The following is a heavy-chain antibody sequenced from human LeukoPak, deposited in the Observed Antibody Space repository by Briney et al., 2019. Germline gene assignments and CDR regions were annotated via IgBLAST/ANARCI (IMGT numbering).Heavy chain of an antibody. CDR2: IKQDGSEK. Sequence: GXXLRLSCAASGFTFSSYWMSWVRQAPGKGLEWVANIKQDGSEKYYVDSVKGRFTISRDNGKNSLYLQMNSLRAADTAVYYCARAKQPSTIFGVVRNPYYFDYWGQGTLVTVSS. CDR3: ARAKQPSTIFGVVRNPYYFDY. V-gene: IGHV3-7*01. CDR1: GFTFSSYW. J-gene: IGHJ4*02. D-gene: IGHD3-3*01.